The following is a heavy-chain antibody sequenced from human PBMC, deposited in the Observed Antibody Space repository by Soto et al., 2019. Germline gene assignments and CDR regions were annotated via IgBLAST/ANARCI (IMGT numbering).Heavy chain of an antibody. D-gene: IGHD6-13*01. Sequence: SETLSLTCTVSGGSIISGGYYWSWIRQHPGKGLEWIGYIYYGGSTYYNPSLKSRVTISVDTSKNQFSLKLSSVTAADTAVYYCARDRIAAAGTRYYGMDVWGQGTTVTVSS. CDR2: IYYGGST. J-gene: IGHJ6*02. CDR1: GGSIISGGYY. V-gene: IGHV4-31*03. CDR3: ARDRIAAAGTRYYGMDV.